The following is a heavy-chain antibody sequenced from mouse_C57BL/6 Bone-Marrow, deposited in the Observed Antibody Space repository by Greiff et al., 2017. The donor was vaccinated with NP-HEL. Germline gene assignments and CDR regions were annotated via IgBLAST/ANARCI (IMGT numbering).Heavy chain of an antibody. CDR3: ARRGYGSSSFAY. CDR2: IYPGSGNT. D-gene: IGHD1-1*01. Sequence: QVQLKESGPELVKPGASVKISCKASGYSFTSYYIHWVKQRPGQGLEWIGWIYPGSGNTKYNEKFKGKATLTADTSSSTAYMQLSSLTSEDSAVYYCARRGYGSSSFAYWGQGTLVTVSA. J-gene: IGHJ3*01. CDR1: GYSFTSYY. V-gene: IGHV1-66*01.